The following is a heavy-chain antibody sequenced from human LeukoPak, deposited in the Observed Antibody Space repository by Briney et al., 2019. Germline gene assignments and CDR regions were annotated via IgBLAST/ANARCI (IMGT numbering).Heavy chain of an antibody. CDR3: TRDPRRLDY. Sequence: KAGGSLRLSCTVSGFAFSDYYMTWVRQAPGKGLEWLSYISGNSGDINYLGSVRGRFTISRDNAKNSLYLQMNSLRVEDTAVYYCTRDPRRLDYLGQGTLVTVSS. CDR1: GFAFSDYY. J-gene: IGHJ4*02. V-gene: IGHV3-11*05. CDR2: ISGNSGDI.